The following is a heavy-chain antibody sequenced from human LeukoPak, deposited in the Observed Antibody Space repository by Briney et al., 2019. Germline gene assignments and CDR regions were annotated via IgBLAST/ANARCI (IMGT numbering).Heavy chain of an antibody. CDR1: GGSFSGYY. D-gene: IGHD3-10*01. J-gene: IGHJ4*02. V-gene: IGHV4-34*01. Sequence: PSETLSLTCAVYGGSFSGYYWSWIRQPPGKGLGWIGEINHSGSTNYNPSLKSRVTISVDTSKNQFSLKLSSVTAADTAVYYCARLYGSGSSLYFDYWGQGTLVTVSS. CDR3: ARLYGSGSSLYFDY. CDR2: INHSGST.